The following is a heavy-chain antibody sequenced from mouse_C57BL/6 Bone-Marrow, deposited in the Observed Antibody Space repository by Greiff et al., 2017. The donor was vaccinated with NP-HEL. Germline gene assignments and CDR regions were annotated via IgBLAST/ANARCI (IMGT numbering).Heavy chain of an antibody. CDR1: GYTFTSYW. J-gene: IGHJ3*01. CDR2: IYPSDSYT. D-gene: IGHD2-4*01. Sequence: QVQLQQPGAELVKPGASVKLSCKASGYTFTSYWMQWVKQRPGQGLEWIGEIYPSDSYTNYNKKFKGKATLTVDTSSSTAYMQLSSLTSEDSAVYYCAREGVYDYDGVAYWGQGTLVTVSA. CDR3: AREGVYDYDGVAY. V-gene: IGHV1-50*01.